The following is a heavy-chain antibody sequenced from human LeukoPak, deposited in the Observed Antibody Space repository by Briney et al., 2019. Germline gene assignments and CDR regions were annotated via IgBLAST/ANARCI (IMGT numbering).Heavy chain of an antibody. Sequence: SETLSLTCTVSRGSFSSHYWTWIRQPPGKGLECIGYIHYTGITNYNPSLESRVTISLDTSKNQFSLKLRSVTAADTAVYYCARLRRIWNDVEMVDYWGQGTLVTVSS. V-gene: IGHV4-59*11. CDR2: IHYTGIT. D-gene: IGHD1-1*01. CDR3: ARLRRIWNDVEMVDY. CDR1: RGSFSSHY. J-gene: IGHJ4*02.